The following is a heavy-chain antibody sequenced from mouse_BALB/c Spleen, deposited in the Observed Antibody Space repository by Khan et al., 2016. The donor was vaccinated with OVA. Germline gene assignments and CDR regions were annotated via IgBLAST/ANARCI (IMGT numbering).Heavy chain of an antibody. CDR2: ISPSNAYT. D-gene: IGHD1-2*01. J-gene: IGHJ4*01. CDR1: GYTFTGYS. Sequence: QVQLQQPGAELARPGASVKMSCKASGYTFTGYSMHWIKQRPGQGLEWIGYISPSNAYTNYNQKFKDKATLTADKSSSTAYMQLSSLTSEDSAFAYCSRDFHYYGRRGALDYWGQGTSVTVST. V-gene: IGHV1-4*01. CDR3: SRDFHYYGRRGALDY.